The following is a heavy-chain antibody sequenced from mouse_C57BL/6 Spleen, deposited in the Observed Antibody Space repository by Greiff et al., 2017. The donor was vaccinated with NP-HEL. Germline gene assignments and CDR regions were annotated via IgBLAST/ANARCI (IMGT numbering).Heavy chain of an antibody. D-gene: IGHD4-1*01. J-gene: IGHJ2*01. CDR3: ARGGGTLDY. V-gene: IGHV1-22*01. Sequence: EVQLQQSGPELVKPGASVKMSCKASGYTFTDYNMHWVKQSHGKSLEWIGYINPNNGGTSYNQKFKGKATLTVNKSSSTAYMGLRSLTSEDAAVYYGARGGGTLDYWGQGTTLTVSS. CDR2: INPNNGGT. CDR1: GYTFTDYN.